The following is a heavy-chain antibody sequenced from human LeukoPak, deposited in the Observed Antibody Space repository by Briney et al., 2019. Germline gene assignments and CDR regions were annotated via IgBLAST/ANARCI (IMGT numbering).Heavy chain of an antibody. V-gene: IGHV1-69*13. D-gene: IGHD4-23*01. J-gene: IGHJ4*02. CDR1: GGTFSSYA. CDR2: IIPIFGTA. Sequence: ASVKVSCKASGGTFSSYAISWVRQAPGQGLEWMGGIIPIFGTANYAQKFQGRVTITADESTSTAYMELSSLRSEDTAVYYCASSGKGRSFTVVTSLGSDLSVYWGQGTLVTVSS. CDR3: ASSGKGRSFTVVTSLGSDLSVY.